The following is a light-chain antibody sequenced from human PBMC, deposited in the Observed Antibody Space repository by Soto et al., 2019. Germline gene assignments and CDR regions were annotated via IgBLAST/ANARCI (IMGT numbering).Light chain of an antibody. J-gene: IGKJ1*01. CDR1: QTIYSN. V-gene: IGKV3-15*01. CDR3: QQYQNLWT. CDR2: RAS. Sequence: EIVMTQSPATLSVSPGERSTLSFSSGQTIYSNVAWYQQRPGQAPRLLIYRASTRATGVPARFSGSGSGTEFTLTISGLQSEDFALYYCQQYQNLWTFGQGTKVDI.